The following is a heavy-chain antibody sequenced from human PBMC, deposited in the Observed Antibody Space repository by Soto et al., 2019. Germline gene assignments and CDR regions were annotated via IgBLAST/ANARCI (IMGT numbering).Heavy chain of an antibody. D-gene: IGHD6-13*01. CDR3: TRDASRDSSARGWFDP. Sequence: GGSLRLSCAASGFTVRSFTMNWVRQAPGEGLEWVSTISSNSAYIYYTDALRGRFSISRDNAKNSLHLQMNSLRAEDTAVYYCTRDASRDSSARGWFDPWGPGTLVTVSS. J-gene: IGHJ5*02. V-gene: IGHV3-21*01. CDR2: ISSNSAYI. CDR1: GFTVRSFT.